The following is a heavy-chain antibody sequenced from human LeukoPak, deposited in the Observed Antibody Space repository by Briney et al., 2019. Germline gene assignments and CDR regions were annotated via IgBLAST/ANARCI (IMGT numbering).Heavy chain of an antibody. CDR3: AREESYYYYMDV. CDR2: ISSSSSTI. CDR1: GFTFSSYS. D-gene: IGHD3-10*01. Sequence: GGSLRLSCAASGFTFSSYSMNWVRQAPGKGLEWVSYISSSSSTIYYADSVKGRFTISRDNAKNSLYLQMNSLRAEDTAVYSCAREESYYYYMDVWGKGTTVTVSS. J-gene: IGHJ6*03. V-gene: IGHV3-48*04.